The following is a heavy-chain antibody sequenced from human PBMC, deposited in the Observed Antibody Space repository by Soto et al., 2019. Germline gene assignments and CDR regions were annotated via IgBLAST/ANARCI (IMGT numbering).Heavy chain of an antibody. CDR2: IIPIFGTA. CDR3: ARIGTGLALYYYYGMDV. J-gene: IGHJ6*02. V-gene: IGHV1-69*01. D-gene: IGHD3-10*01. CDR1: GGTFSSYA. Sequence: QVQLVQSGAEVKKPGSSVKVSCKASGGTFSSYAISWVRQDPGQGLEWMGGIIPIFGTANYAQKFQGRVTITADESTSTAYMELSSLRSDDTAVYYCARIGTGLALYYYYGMDVWGQGTTVTVSS.